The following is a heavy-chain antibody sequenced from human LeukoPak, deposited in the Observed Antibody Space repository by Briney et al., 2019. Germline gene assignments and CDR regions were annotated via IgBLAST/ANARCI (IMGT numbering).Heavy chain of an antibody. CDR2: INPSGGST. CDR3: ARDLVASYDGSGPQNWFDP. D-gene: IGHD3-22*01. CDR1: GYTFTSYY. J-gene: IGHJ5*02. V-gene: IGHV1-46*01. Sequence: ASVKVSCKASGYTFTSYYMHWVRQAPGQGLEWMGIINPSGGSTSYAQKFQGRVTMTRDTSTSTVYMELSSLRSEDTAVYYCARDLVASYDGSGPQNWFDPWGQGTLVTVSS.